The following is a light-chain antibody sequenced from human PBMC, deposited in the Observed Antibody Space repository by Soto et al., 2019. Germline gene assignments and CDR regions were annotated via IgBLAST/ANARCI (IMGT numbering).Light chain of an antibody. V-gene: IGKV1-13*02. CDR2: DAS. CDR3: QQFKSYLT. Sequence: AIQLTQSPSSLSASVGDRVTITCRASQGISSALVWYQQKTGKGPKLLIYDASSLESGVPSRFSGSGSGTNFTLPISSLQPEDFATYYCQQFKSYLTFGGGTKVEIK. CDR1: QGISSA. J-gene: IGKJ4*01.